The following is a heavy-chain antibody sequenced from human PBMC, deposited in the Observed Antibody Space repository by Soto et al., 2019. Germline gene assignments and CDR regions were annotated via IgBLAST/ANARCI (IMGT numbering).Heavy chain of an antibody. CDR3: TTDLGWERLGYCYYGMDV. CDR1: GFTFSNAW. Sequence: GGSLRLSCAASGFTFSNAWMNWVRQAPGKGLEWVGRIKSKTDGGTTDYAAPVKGRFTISRDDSKNTLYLQMNSLKTEDTAVYYSTTDLGWERLGYCYYGMDVWGQGTMSTVSS. CDR2: IKSKTDGGTT. D-gene: IGHD1-26*01. J-gene: IGHJ6*02. V-gene: IGHV3-15*07.